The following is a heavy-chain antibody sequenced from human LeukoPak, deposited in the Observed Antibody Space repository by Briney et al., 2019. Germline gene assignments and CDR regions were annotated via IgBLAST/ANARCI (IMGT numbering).Heavy chain of an antibody. CDR2: IYPRDGST. CDR3: ARDQEGFDY. J-gene: IGHJ4*02. Sequence: GASVKVSCKASGYTFTSNYIHWGRQAPGQGLEWMGMIYPRDGSTSYEQKFQGRVTVTRDTSTSTVHMELSGLRSEDTAVYYCARDQEGFDYWGQGTLVTVSS. CDR1: GYTFTSNY. V-gene: IGHV1-46*01.